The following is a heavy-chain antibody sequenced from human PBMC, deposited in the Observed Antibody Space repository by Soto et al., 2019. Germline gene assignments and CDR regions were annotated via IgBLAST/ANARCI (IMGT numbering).Heavy chain of an antibody. V-gene: IGHV4-39*01. D-gene: IGHD1-26*01. CDR3: ARRRWELERASFDY. Sequence: QLQLQESGPGLMKPSETLSLTCTVSGGSISSSSYYWGWIRQPPGKGLEWIGSIYYSGSTYYNPSLKSRVTISVDTSKNQFSLKLSSVTAADTAVYYCARRRWELERASFDYWGQGTLVTVSS. J-gene: IGHJ4*02. CDR1: GGSISSSSYY. CDR2: IYYSGST.